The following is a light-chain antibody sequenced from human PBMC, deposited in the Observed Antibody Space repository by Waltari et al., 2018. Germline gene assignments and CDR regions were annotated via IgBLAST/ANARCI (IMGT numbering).Light chain of an antibody. CDR2: VAS. Sequence: EIVLTQSPGTLSLSPGERATLPCRASQSVSSSYLAWYQQKPGQAPRLLIYVASSRAPGIPDRFSGSGSGTDFTLTISRLEPEDFAVYYCQQYGSSPPYTFGQGTKLEIK. V-gene: IGKV3-20*01. CDR3: QQYGSSPPYT. J-gene: IGKJ2*01. CDR1: QSVSSSY.